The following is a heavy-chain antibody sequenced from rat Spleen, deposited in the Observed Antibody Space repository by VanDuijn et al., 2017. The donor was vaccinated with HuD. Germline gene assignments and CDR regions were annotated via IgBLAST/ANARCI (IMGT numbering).Heavy chain of an antibody. D-gene: IGHD5-1*01. CDR1: GFSLTSYH. CDR2: MWSDGDT. J-gene: IGHJ4*01. V-gene: IGHV2-32*01. Sequence: QVQLKESGPGLVQPSQTLSLTCTVSGFSLTSYHVHWVRQPPGKGLEWMGVMWSDGDTSYNSALKSRLSISRDTSKSQVFLKMNGLQSEDTATYHCARAPGNGYVMDAWGQGASVTVSS. CDR3: ARAPGNGYVMDA.